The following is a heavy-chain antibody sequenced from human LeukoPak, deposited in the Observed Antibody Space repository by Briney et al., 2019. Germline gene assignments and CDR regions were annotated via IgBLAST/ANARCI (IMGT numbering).Heavy chain of an antibody. CDR1: GFTFDDFA. CDR3: AKGPRGTGYFQYFQH. CDR2: ISWNSGSI. J-gene: IGHJ1*01. Sequence: GRSLRLSCAASGFTFDDFAMHWVRQAPGKGLEWVSGISWNSGSIGYADSVKGRFTISRDNAKNSLYLQMNSLRAEDTALYYCAKGPRGTGYFQYFQHWGQGTLVTVSS. V-gene: IGHV3-9*01. D-gene: IGHD3/OR15-3a*01.